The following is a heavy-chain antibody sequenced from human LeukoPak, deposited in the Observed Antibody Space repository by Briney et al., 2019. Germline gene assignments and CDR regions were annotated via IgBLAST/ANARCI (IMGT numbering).Heavy chain of an antibody. V-gene: IGHV3-23*01. CDR1: GFTFSSYA. J-gene: IGHJ4*02. CDR2: VSGSDGSP. Sequence: GGSLRLSCAASGFTFSSYAMSWVRQAPGKGLEWVSAVSGSDGSPYYADSVKGRFTMSRDNSKNMLYLQMNSLRAGDTAVYYCAKLSSTAYFEYWGQGTLVTVSS. CDR3: AKLSSTAYFEY. D-gene: IGHD2-21*01.